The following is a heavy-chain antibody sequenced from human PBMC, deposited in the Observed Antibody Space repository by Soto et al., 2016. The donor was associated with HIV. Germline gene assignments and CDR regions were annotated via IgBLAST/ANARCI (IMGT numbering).Heavy chain of an antibody. CDR1: GFTFSGHG. Sequence: QVQLVESGGGVVQPGRSLRLSCAASGFTFSGHGMHWVRQAPGKGLEWVALIWYDGRNENYADSVKGRFTVSRDNSKNTLYLQMSSLRGEDTAMYYCARDLTSGVPRGNLDYWGLGTLATVSS. CDR2: IWYDGRNE. V-gene: IGHV3-33*01. J-gene: IGHJ4*02. CDR3: ARDLTSGVPRGNLDY. D-gene: IGHD2-8*01.